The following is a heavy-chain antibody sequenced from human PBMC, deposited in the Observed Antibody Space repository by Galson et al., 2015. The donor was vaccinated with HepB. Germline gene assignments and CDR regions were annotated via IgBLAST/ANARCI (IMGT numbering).Heavy chain of an antibody. CDR3: AKLESSNYRNSADY. D-gene: IGHD4-11*01. V-gene: IGHV3-23*01. J-gene: IGHJ4*02. Sequence: SLRLSCAASGFTFSSYAMSWVRQAPGKGLEWVSAISASGGYTYYADSVKGRFTISRDNSKNTLFLQMNSLRVEDTAVYYCAKLESSNYRNSADYWGQGTLLTVSS. CDR2: ISASGGYT. CDR1: GFTFSSYA.